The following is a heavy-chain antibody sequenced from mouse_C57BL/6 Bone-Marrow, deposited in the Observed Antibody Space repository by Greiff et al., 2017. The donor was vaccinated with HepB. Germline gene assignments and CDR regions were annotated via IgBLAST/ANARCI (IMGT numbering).Heavy chain of an antibody. CDR1: EYEFPSHD. CDR3: ARQLSLLEAMDY. Sequence: DVKLVESGGGLVQPGESLKLSCESNEYEFPSHDMSWVRKTPEKRLELVAAINSDGGSTYYPDTMERRFIISRDNTKKTLYLQMSSLRSEDTALYYCARQLSLLEAMDYWGQGTSVTVSS. D-gene: IGHD3-2*02. J-gene: IGHJ4*01. CDR2: INSDGGST. V-gene: IGHV5-2*01.